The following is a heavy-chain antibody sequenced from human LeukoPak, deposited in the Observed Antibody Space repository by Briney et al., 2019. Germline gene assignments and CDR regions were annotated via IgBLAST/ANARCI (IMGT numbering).Heavy chain of an antibody. CDR1: GGSFSGYY. D-gene: IGHD3-3*01. J-gene: IGHJ4*02. CDR3: ARIYDFWSGYGDY. CDR2: INHSGST. V-gene: IGHV4-34*01. Sequence: SETLSLTCAVYGGSFSGYYWSWIRQPPGKGLEWIGEINHSGSTNYNPSLKSRVTISVDTSKNQFSLKLSSVTAADTAVYYCARIYDFWSGYGDYWGQGTLVTVSS.